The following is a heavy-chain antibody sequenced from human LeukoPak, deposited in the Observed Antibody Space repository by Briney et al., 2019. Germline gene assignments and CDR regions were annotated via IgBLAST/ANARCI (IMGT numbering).Heavy chain of an antibody. V-gene: IGHV4-4*07. CDR3: ARDLGQWVKVNYFDY. D-gene: IGHD6-19*01. Sequence: SETLSLTCTVSGGSINYNYWSWIRQPAGRGLEWIGRIYASGSTNYNPSLKSQVTMSVDTSNNQLSLKMTSVTAEDTAVYYCARDLGQWVKVNYFDYWGQGTLVTVSS. CDR1: GGSINYNY. J-gene: IGHJ4*02. CDR2: IYASGST.